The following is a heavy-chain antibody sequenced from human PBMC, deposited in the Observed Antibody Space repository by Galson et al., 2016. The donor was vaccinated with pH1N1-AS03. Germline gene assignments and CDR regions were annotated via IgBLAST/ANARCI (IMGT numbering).Heavy chain of an antibody. Sequence: SLRLSCAASGFTFSMSYIHWVRQAPGKGLEWVSRISHDGRNVRYADFVKGRFAVSRDNAKNTVFLQMNSLRADDTAVYFCARRNPNPNFAIWYQHDYGMDVWGQGTTVTVSS. CDR3: ARRNPNPNFAIWYQHDYGMDV. D-gene: IGHD2-2*01. CDR2: ISHDGRNV. V-gene: IGHV3-74*01. J-gene: IGHJ6*02. CDR1: GFTFSMSY.